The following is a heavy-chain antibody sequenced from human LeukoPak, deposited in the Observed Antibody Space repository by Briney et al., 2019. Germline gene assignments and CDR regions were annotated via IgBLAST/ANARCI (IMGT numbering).Heavy chain of an antibody. CDR1: GYTFTGYY. D-gene: IGHD3-22*01. CDR2: TNPNSGGT. V-gene: IGHV1-2*02. CDR3: ARYYDSSGYYPHYFDY. J-gene: IGHJ4*02. Sequence: ASVKVSCKASGYTFTGYYMHWVRQAPGQGLEWMGWTNPNSGGTNYAQKFQGRVTMTRDTSISTAYMELSRLRSDDTAVYYCARYYDSSGYYPHYFDYWGQGTLVTVSS.